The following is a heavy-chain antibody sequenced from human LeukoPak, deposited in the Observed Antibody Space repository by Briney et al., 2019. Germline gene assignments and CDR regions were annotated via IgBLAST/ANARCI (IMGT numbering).Heavy chain of an antibody. J-gene: IGHJ6*02. Sequence: SETLSLTCTVSGGSVSSGSYYWSWIRQPPGKGLEWIGYIYYSGSTNYNPSLKSRATISVDTSKNQFSLKLSSVTAADTAVYYCARATGDHNYYYYGMDVWGQGTTVTVSS. CDR2: IYYSGST. CDR1: GGSVSSGSYY. V-gene: IGHV4-61*01. D-gene: IGHD7-27*01. CDR3: ARATGDHNYYYYGMDV.